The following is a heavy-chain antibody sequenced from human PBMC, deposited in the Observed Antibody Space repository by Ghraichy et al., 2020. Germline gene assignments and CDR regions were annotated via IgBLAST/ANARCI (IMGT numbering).Heavy chain of an antibody. CDR2: IYHIGST. Sequence: SETLSLTCAVSGGSNTSSDWWRWVRQPPGKGLEWIGEIYHIGSTNYSPSLKSRVTLSVDKSKNQFSLRLSSVTAADTAVYYCATFPGFRSDPYTGGSWGQGTLVTVSS. CDR3: ATFPGFRSDPYTGGS. D-gene: IGHD5-12*01. CDR1: GGSNTSSDW. V-gene: IGHV4-4*02. J-gene: IGHJ5*02.